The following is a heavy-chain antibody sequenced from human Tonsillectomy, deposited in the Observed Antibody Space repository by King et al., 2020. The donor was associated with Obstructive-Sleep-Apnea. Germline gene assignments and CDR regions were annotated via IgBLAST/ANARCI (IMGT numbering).Heavy chain of an antibody. CDR2: ITTISHYI. J-gene: IGHJ5*02. Sequence: VQLVESGGGLAKPGGSLRLSCAASGFIFSDYDMNWVRRAPGKGLEWVSSITTISHYIYYADSVKGRFTISRDNANNLVYLQMSSLRAEDTAMYYCTSALGSRALRDNWFDLWGQGTLVTVSS. CDR1: GFIFSDYD. CDR3: TSALGSRALRDNWFDL. D-gene: IGHD3-10*01. V-gene: IGHV3-21*01.